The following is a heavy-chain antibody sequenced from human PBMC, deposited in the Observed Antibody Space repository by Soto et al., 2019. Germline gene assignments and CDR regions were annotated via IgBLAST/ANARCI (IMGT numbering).Heavy chain of an antibody. V-gene: IGHV3-64D*08. D-gene: IGHD3-3*01. CDR1: GFTFSSYA. CDR2: ISSNGGST. Sequence: PGGSLRLSCSASGFTFSSYAMHWVRQAPGKGLEYVSAISSNGGSTYYADSVKGRFTISRDNSKNTLYLQMSSLRAEDTAVYYCVKGGYDFWSGYLRNWFDPWGQGTLVTVSS. J-gene: IGHJ5*02. CDR3: VKGGYDFWSGYLRNWFDP.